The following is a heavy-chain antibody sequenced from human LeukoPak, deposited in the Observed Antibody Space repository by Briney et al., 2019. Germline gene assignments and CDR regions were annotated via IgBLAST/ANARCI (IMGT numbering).Heavy chain of an antibody. V-gene: IGHV3-9*01. CDR2: VSWNSASI. Sequence: SGGSLRLSCAASGFTFDDYAMHWVRQAPGKGLEWVSGVSWNSASIGYDKSVEGRFTVSRDNTNKSLYLQMNSLRPEDTAFYFCAKAFGGNYQRAFDYWGQGILVTVSS. CDR3: AKAFGGNYQRAFDY. CDR1: GFTFDDYA. J-gene: IGHJ4*02. D-gene: IGHD1-26*01.